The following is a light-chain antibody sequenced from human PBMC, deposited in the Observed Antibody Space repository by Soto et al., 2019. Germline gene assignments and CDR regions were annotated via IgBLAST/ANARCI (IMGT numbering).Light chain of an antibody. CDR2: AAS. Sequence: DIQLTQSPSFLSASVGDRVTITCRASQAISSYLAWYQQKPGTAPKLLIFAASTLQNGVPSRFSGSGSGTEFTLTISSLQPEDFATYYCLHLNSYSPDTFGPGTKVDMK. CDR1: QAISSY. J-gene: IGKJ3*01. V-gene: IGKV1-9*01. CDR3: LHLNSYSPDT.